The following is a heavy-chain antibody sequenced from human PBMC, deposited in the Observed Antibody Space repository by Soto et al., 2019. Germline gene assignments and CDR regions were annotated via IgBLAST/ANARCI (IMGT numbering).Heavy chain of an antibody. J-gene: IGHJ5*02. V-gene: IGHV6-1*01. CDR3: ARVYVDLGAPPHWFDP. CDR1: GDSVSSNSAA. D-gene: IGHD1-26*01. Sequence: SQTLSLTCAISGDSVSSNSAAWNWIRQSPSRGLEWLGRTYYRSKWYNDYAVSVKSRITINPDTSKNQFSLQLNSVTPEDTAVYYCARVYVDLGAPPHWFDPWGQGTLVTVSS. CDR2: TYYRSKWYN.